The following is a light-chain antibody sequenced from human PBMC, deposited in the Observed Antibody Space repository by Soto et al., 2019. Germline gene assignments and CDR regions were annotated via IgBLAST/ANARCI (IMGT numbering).Light chain of an antibody. V-gene: IGKV1-39*01. J-gene: IGKJ3*01. Sequence: IQMTQFPSSLSASVGDRVTITCRAGQTVNRYLNWYQQKPCRAPSLLIYAVSNLQSGFPLRFSGSGSGTEFTLTISDLQAEDFAIYYCQHSSSTLFPFGPGTKVAIK. CDR2: AVS. CDR3: QHSSSTLFP. CDR1: QTVNRY.